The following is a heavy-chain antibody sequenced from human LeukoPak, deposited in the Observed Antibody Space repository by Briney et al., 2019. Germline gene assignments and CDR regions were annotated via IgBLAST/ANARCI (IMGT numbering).Heavy chain of an antibody. D-gene: IGHD2-2*02. J-gene: IGHJ4*02. CDR3: ARIPAAIVGYFDY. CDR2: IYHSGST. Sequence: SQTLSLTCTVSGGSISSGYYWGWIRQPPGKGLEWIGSIYHSGSTYYNPSLKSRVTISVDTSKNQFSLKLSSVTAADTAVYYCARIPAAIVGYFDYWGQGTLVTVSS. V-gene: IGHV4-38-2*02. CDR1: GGSISSGYY.